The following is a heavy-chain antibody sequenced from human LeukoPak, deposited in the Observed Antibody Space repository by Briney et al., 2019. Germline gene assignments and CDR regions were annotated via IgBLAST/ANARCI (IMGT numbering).Heavy chain of an antibody. J-gene: IGHJ3*02. V-gene: IGHV1-24*01. CDR1: GYTLTELS. CDR3: ASNSDSLANYYDSSGYYPDAFDI. D-gene: IGHD3-22*01. CDR2: FDPEDGET. Sequence: ASVKVSCKVSGYTLTELSMHWVRQAPGKGLEWMGGFDPEDGETIYAQKFQGRVTMTEDTSTDTAYMELSSLRSEDTAVYYCASNSDSLANYYDSSGYYPDAFDIWGQGTMVTVSP.